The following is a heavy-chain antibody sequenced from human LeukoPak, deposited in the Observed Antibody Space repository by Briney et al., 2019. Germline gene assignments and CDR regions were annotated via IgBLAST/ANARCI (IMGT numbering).Heavy chain of an antibody. J-gene: IGHJ4*02. Sequence: GGSLRLSCAASGFTFSNHGMNWVRQAPGKGLEWVSGISPSGDITYYADSVKGRFTISRDNSKNTLYLQMNSLRAEDTAVYYCAKEKSLRSNSIDYWGQGTLVTVSS. CDR3: AKEKSLRSNSIDY. CDR2: ISPSGDIT. V-gene: IGHV3-23*01. D-gene: IGHD4-23*01. CDR1: GFTFSNHG.